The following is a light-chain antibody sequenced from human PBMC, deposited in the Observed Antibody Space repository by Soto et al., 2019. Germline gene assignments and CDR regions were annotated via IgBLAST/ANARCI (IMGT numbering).Light chain of an antibody. V-gene: IGKV1-5*01. J-gene: IGKJ1*01. CDR3: HQYNTCLTWR. CDR2: DAS. CDR1: QSISYW. Sequence: IQMTQFPSTLAASVGDRVTITCRASQSISYWLAWYQQKSGKAPKLLIYDASRLERGVPSRFSGRGSGTEFTLTISTLPPDHFATYNCHQYNTCLTWRFGTGTKVEI.